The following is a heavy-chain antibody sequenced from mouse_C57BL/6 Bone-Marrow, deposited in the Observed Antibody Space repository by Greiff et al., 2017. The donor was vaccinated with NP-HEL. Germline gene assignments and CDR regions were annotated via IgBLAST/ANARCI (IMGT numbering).Heavy chain of an antibody. J-gene: IGHJ4*01. CDR2: IHPNSGST. V-gene: IGHV1-64*01. Sequence: VQLQQPGAELVKPGASVKLSCKASGYTFTSYWMHWVKQRPGQGLEWIGMIHPNSGSTNYNEKFKSKATLTVDKSSSTAYMQLSSLTSEDSAVYYRARDSSGFLYYAMDYWGQGTSVTVSS. D-gene: IGHD3-2*02. CDR3: ARDSSGFLYYAMDY. CDR1: GYTFTSYW.